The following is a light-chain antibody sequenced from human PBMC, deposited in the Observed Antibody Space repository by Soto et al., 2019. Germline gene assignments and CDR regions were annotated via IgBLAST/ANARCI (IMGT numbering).Light chain of an antibody. CDR2: DVS. J-gene: IGLJ1*01. CDR1: SGDIGDYNY. CDR3: CSYTRSGTLI. Sequence: QSGLTQPGSVTGSPGQSITISYDSTSGDIGDYNYVSWYQQHPGKVPKVIIYDVSNRPSGVSYRFSGTKSGNTASLTVSGLQAEDEADYYCCSYTRSGTLIFGTGTKVTVL. V-gene: IGLV2-14*01.